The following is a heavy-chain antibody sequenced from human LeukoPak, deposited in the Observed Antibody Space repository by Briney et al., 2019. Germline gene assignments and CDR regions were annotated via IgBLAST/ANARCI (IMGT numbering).Heavy chain of an antibody. CDR3: ARVWEAYYFDN. V-gene: IGHV4-38-2*02. D-gene: IGHD1-26*01. J-gene: IGHJ4*02. Sequence: SETLSLTCNVSGYSISSGYYWGWIRQPPRKGLEWIGSFYHTGTTYYNPSLKSRVTISGDTSKNQFSLKVNSVTAADTAVYYCARVWEAYYFDNWGQGTLVTVSS. CDR2: FYHTGTT. CDR1: GYSISSGYY.